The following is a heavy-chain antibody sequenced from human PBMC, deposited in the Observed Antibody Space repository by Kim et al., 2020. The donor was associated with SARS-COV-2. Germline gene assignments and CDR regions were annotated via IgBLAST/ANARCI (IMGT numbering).Heavy chain of an antibody. V-gene: IGHV4-34*01. D-gene: IGHD6-6*01. Sequence: SETLSLTCAVYGGSFSGYYWNWIRQPPGKGLEWIGEINHSGSTNYNPSLKSRVTISVDTSKNQFSLKLSSVTAADTAVYYCARIGDLYSSSSSDYYYSGMDVCGQGTTVTVSS. CDR3: ARIGDLYSSSSSDYYYSGMDV. J-gene: IGHJ6*02. CDR2: INHSGST. CDR1: GGSFSGYY.